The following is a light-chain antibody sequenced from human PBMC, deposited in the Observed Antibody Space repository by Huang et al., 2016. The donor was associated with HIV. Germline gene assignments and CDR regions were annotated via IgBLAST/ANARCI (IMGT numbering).Light chain of an antibody. CDR3: MQALQTPLT. CDR1: QSLLNSNGGNY. Sequence: DIVLTQSPLSLPVTPGEPASISCRSSQSLLNSNGGNYLIWYLQKPGQSPQLLIYLASSRASGVPDRFSGSGSGTDFTLKISRVEAEDVGVYYCMQALQTPLTFGGGTKVEIK. CDR2: LAS. J-gene: IGKJ4*01. V-gene: IGKV2-28*01.